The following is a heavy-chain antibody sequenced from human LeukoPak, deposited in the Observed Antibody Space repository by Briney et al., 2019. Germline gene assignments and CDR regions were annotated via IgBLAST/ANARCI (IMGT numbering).Heavy chain of an antibody. D-gene: IGHD6-19*01. CDR3: ARLYSSGWPLEGFDI. Sequence: ASVKVSCKASGYTFTNYAISWVRQAPGQGLEWMGWISAYNGNTNYAQKVQGRVTMTTDTSTSTAYMELRSLRYDDTAVYYCARLYSSGWPLEGFDIWSQGTTVTVSS. CDR1: GYTFTNYA. CDR2: ISAYNGNT. V-gene: IGHV1-18*01. J-gene: IGHJ3*02.